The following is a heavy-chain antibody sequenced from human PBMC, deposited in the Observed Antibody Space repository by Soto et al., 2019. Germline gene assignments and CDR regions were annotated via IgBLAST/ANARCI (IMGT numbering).Heavy chain of an antibody. D-gene: IGHD2-15*01. Sequence: QVQLVQSGAEVKKPGYSMKVSCKASGGTFSSYAISWVRQAPGQGLEWMGGIIPIFGTTNYAQKFQGRVTITADESTSTAYMELSSLRSEDTAMYYCARVVTVVKSFHYWYFDLWGRGTLVTVSS. V-gene: IGHV1-69*12. CDR3: ARVVTVVKSFHYWYFDL. CDR1: GGTFSSYA. J-gene: IGHJ2*01. CDR2: IIPIFGTT.